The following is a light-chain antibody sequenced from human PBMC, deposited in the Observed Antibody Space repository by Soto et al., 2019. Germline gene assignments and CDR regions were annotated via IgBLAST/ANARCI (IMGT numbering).Light chain of an antibody. CDR1: QTISSW. Sequence: DIQMTQSPSTMSGSVGDRVTITCRASQTISSWLAWYQQKPGKAPKLLIYKASTLKSGVPSRFSVSGSGTEGTLTLSSLQTEDGSVYYCQQRSNWPRTFRQGTKVDIK. CDR3: QQRSNWPRT. V-gene: IGKV1-5*03. J-gene: IGKJ1*01. CDR2: KAS.